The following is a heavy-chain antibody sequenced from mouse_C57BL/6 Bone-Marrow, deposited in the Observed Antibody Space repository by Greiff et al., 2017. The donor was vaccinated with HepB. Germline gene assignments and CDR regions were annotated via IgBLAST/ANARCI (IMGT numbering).Heavy chain of an antibody. V-gene: IGHV5-9*01. CDR2: ISGGGGNT. CDR3: ARHAAGIYYGNYEGFAY. J-gene: IGHJ3*01. CDR1: GFTFSSYT. D-gene: IGHD2-1*01. Sequence: EVMLVESGGGLVKPGGSLKLSCAASGFTFSSYTMSWVRQTPEKRLEWVATISGGGGNTYYPDSVKGRFTISRDNAKNTLYLQMSSLRSEDTALYYGARHAAGIYYGNYEGFAYWGQGTLVTVSA.